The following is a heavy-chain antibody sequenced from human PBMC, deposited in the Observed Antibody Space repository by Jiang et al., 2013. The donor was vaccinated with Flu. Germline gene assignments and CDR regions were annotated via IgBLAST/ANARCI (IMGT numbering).Heavy chain of an antibody. Sequence: GLVKPSETLSLTCTVSGGSISSSSYYWGWIRQPPGKGLEWIGSIYYSGSTYYNPSLKSRVTISVDTSKNQFSLKLSSVTAADTAVYYCAINGLEAPWGQGTLVTVSS. V-gene: IGHV4-39*01. CDR2: IYYSGST. CDR1: GGSISSSSYY. CDR3: AINGLEAP. J-gene: IGHJ5*02. D-gene: IGHD5-24*01.